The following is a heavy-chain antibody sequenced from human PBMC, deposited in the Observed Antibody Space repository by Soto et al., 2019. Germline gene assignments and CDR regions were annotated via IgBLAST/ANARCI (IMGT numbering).Heavy chain of an antibody. CDR2: ISPTGGSI. J-gene: IGHJ4*02. V-gene: IGHV3-23*01. CDR3: AKVKRGIGPIIGGGFDS. Sequence: EVQLLESGGGLVQPGGSLRLSCAASGFTHTFSTYAMSWVRQATGKGLEWVAGISPTGGSIYYADSVKGQFTISRDNSKDTLYLQMSRLIAEDAAIYFCAKVKRGIGPIIGGGFDSWGLGTLVTVSS. CDR1: GFTHTFSTYA. D-gene: IGHD6-13*01.